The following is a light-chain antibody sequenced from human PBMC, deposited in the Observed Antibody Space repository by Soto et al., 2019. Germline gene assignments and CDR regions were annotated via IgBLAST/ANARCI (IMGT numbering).Light chain of an antibody. Sequence: QSVLTQPPSASGTHGQRVTISCSGSNSNIGSNPVHWYQQLPGTAPKLLIHNNNQRPSGVPDRFSGSKSGTSASLAISGLQSEDEVAYYCAAWDDSLNGVIFGGGTKLTVL. J-gene: IGLJ2*01. V-gene: IGLV1-44*01. CDR1: NSNIGSNP. CDR3: AAWDDSLNGVI. CDR2: NNN.